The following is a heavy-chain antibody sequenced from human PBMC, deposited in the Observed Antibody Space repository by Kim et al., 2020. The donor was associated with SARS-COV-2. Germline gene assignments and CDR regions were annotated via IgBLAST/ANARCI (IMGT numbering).Heavy chain of an antibody. J-gene: IGHJ4*02. D-gene: IGHD4-17*01. V-gene: IGHV3-23*01. CDR2: INARGRAT. Sequence: GGSLRLSCAASGFTFSNYAMTWVRQAPGKGLDWVSSINARGRATWYADSVKGRFTISRDNSKNTLYLQLSTLGADDTAVYYCTKDRSGDYVTDFDYWGQGTLVTVSS. CDR3: TKDRSGDYVTDFDY. CDR1: GFTFSNYA.